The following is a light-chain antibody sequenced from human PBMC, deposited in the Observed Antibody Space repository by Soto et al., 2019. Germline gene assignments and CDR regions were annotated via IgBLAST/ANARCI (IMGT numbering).Light chain of an antibody. CDR3: AAWDDSLNGRGV. Sequence: QSVLTQPPSVSAAPGQKVTISCSGSSSNIGSNTVNWYQQFPGTAPKLLIYSNDQRPSGVPDRFSGSKSGTSASLAISGLQSEDEADYYCAAWDDSLNGRGVFGTGTKVTVL. J-gene: IGLJ1*01. CDR2: SND. V-gene: IGLV1-44*01. CDR1: SSNIGSNT.